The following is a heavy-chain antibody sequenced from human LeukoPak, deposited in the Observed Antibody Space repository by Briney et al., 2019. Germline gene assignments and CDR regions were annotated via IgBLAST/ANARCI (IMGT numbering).Heavy chain of an antibody. J-gene: IGHJ5*02. Sequence: SETLSLTCTVSGGSISSYYWSWIRQPPGKGLEWIGYIYYSGSTNYNPSLKSRVTISVDTSKNQFSLKLSSVTAADTAVYYCAREAVTGTGWFDPWGQGTLVTVSS. V-gene: IGHV4-59*01. CDR2: IYYSGST. CDR3: AREAVTGTGWFDP. CDR1: GGSISSYY. D-gene: IGHD1-7*01.